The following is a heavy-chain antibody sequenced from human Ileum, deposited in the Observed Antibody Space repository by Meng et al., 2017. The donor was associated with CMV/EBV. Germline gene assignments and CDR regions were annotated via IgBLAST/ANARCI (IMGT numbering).Heavy chain of an antibody. CDR3: ARAYSGSYWIEY. CDR1: GGSISTYY. V-gene: IGHV4-59*01. D-gene: IGHD1-26*01. J-gene: IGHJ4*02. CDR2: VHRSGDT. Sequence: SETLSLTCNVSGGSISTYYWTWVRQMPGKGLEWIGYVHRSGDTKYNPSLKSRVTISVDTAKNQFSVRLTSVTAADTAVYYCARAYSGSYWIEYWGPGTLVTVSS.